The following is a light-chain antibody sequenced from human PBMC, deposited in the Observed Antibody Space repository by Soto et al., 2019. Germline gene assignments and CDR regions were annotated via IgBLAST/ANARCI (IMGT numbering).Light chain of an antibody. V-gene: IGKV3-20*01. CDR3: QQYDNSIT. Sequence: EIVLTQSPGTLSLSPGETATLSCRASQSVSSNNLAWYLQKPGQTPRLLIYGAASRATGIPDRFSGSGSGTDFTLTIRRLEPEYFAVYYCQQYDNSITFGQGTRLEIE. CDR1: QSVSSNN. CDR2: GAA. J-gene: IGKJ5*01.